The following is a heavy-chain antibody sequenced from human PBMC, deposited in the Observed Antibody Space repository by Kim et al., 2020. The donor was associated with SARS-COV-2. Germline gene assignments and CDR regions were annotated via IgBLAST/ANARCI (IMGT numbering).Heavy chain of an antibody. V-gene: IGHV3-48*02. CDR2: ISSSSTI. CDR1: GFTFSSYS. J-gene: IGHJ3*02. D-gene: IGHD2-2*01. CDR3: ARAQYADDAFDI. Sequence: GGSLRLSCAASGFTFSSYSMNWVRQAPGKGLEWVSYISSSSTIYYADSVKGRFTISRDNAKNSLYLQMNSLRDEDTAVYYCARAQYADDAFDIWGQGTMVTVSS.